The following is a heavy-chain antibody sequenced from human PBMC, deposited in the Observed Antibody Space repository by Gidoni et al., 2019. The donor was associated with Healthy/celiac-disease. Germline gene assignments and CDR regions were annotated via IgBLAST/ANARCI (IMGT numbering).Heavy chain of an antibody. D-gene: IGHD2-2*01. V-gene: IGHV3-23*01. CDR2: ISGSGGST. J-gene: IGHJ4*02. CDR1: GFTFSSYA. Sequence: ELQLLHSGRALVHPGGSLRLPCAASGFTFSSYAMSWVRQAPGKGLEWVSAISGSGGSTYYADSVKGRFTISRDNSKNTLDLQMNSLRAEDTAVYYCAKYCSSTSCYEGLYWGQGTLVTVSS. CDR3: AKYCSSTSCYEGLY.